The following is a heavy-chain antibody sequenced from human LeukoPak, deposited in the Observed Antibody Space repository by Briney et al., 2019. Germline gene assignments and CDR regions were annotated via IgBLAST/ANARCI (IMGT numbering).Heavy chain of an antibody. CDR3: AKGTQVYYYASGSVNDY. CDR2: ISGSGGST. CDR1: GFTFSNYA. J-gene: IGHJ4*02. Sequence: PGGSLRLSCKASGFTFSNYAMSWVRQAPGKGLEWVSAISGSGGSTYYADSVKGRFTISRDNSKNTLYLQMNSLRAEDTAIYYCAKGTQVYYYASGSVNDYWGQGTLVTVSS. D-gene: IGHD3-10*01. V-gene: IGHV3-23*01.